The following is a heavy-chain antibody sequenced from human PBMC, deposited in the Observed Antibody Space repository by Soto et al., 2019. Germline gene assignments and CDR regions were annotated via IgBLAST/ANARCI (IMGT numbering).Heavy chain of an antibody. D-gene: IGHD2-15*01. CDR2: ISGSGGST. V-gene: IGHV3-23*01. Sequence: GGSLRLSCAASGFTFSSYAMSWVRQAPGQGLEWVSAISGSGGSTNYGDSVKGRFTSSRDNSKNTLYLQMNSLRTDDTAVYYCAKGSRYYCSGGSCPLETDVWGQGTTVTVSS. J-gene: IGHJ6*02. CDR3: AKGSRYYCSGGSCPLETDV. CDR1: GFTFSSYA.